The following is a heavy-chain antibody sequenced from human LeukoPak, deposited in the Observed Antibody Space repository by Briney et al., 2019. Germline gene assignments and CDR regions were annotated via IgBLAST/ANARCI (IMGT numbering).Heavy chain of an antibody. CDR3: AKDLISNPVRGVRFFDAFDI. Sequence: GGSLRLSCTVSGFTVISNSWSWVRQAPGKGLEWVSFLYSGGNTHYADSVKARFTISRDNSKNTLFLQMNSLRAEDTAVYYCAKDLISNPVRGVRFFDAFDIWGQGTMVTVSS. D-gene: IGHD3-22*01. CDR1: GFTVISNS. V-gene: IGHV3-53*05. J-gene: IGHJ3*02. CDR2: LYSGGNT.